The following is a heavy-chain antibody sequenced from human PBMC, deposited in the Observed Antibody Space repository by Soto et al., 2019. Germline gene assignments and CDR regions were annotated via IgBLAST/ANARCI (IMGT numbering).Heavy chain of an antibody. CDR1: GFTFSSYA. Sequence: EVQLLDSGGGLVQPGGSLRLSCAASGFTFSSYAMNWVRQAPGKGLEWVSVISGSGDSTYYADSVKGRFTISRDNSKNTRYLQLTSLRTEDTAVYYGARRGPGTYFDYWGQGTLVTVSS. V-gene: IGHV3-23*01. CDR2: ISGSGDST. CDR3: ARRGPGTYFDY. J-gene: IGHJ4*02. D-gene: IGHD6-13*01.